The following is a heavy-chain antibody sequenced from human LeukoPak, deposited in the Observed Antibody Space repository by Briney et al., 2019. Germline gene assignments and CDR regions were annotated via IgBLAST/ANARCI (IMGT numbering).Heavy chain of an antibody. CDR2: IYYSGST. J-gene: IGHJ4*02. V-gene: IGHV4-39*07. CDR1: GGSISSSSYY. Sequence: PSETLSLTCTVSGGSISSSSYYWGWIRQPPGKGLEWIGSIYYSGSTYYNPSLKSRVTISVDTSKNQFSLKLSSVTAADTAVYYCARARHGYIYGYRPNELGHFFDYWGQGTLVTVSS. CDR3: ARARHGYIYGYRPNELGHFFDY. D-gene: IGHD5-18*01.